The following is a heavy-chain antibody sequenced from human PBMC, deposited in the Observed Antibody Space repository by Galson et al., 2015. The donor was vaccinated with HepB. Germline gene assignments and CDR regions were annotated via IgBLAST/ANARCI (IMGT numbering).Heavy chain of an antibody. CDR2: ISYSGSS. V-gene: IGHV4-31*03. Sequence: TLSLTCTVSGGSISSGGFYWSWIRQRPRKGLEWIGYISYSGSSYYNPSLKSRITISGDTSGNQFSPKLSFVTGADTAVYYCVRAVLSPRYYFDYWGQGTLVTVSS. CDR1: GGSISSGGFY. D-gene: IGHD3-10*01. J-gene: IGHJ4*02. CDR3: VRAVLSPRYYFDY.